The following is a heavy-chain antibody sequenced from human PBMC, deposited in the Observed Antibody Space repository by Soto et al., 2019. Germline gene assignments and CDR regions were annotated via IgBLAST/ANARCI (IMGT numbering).Heavy chain of an antibody. V-gene: IGHV3-21*01. CDR1: GFTFSSYS. D-gene: IGHD1-1*01. J-gene: IGHJ3*02. Sequence: LSLTCAASGFTFSSYSMNWVRQAPGKGLEWVSSISSSSSYIYYADSVKGRFTISRDNAKNSLYLQMNSLRAEDTAVYYCARDKTGARAFDIWGQGTMVTVSS. CDR3: ARDKTGARAFDI. CDR2: ISSSSSYI.